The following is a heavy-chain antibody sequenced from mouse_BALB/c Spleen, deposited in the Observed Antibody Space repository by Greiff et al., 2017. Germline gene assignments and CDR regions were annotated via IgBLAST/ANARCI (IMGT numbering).Heavy chain of an antibody. V-gene: IGHV5-6-5*01. D-gene: IGHD1-1*01. CDR3: ARGGYGSSFIFDY. Sequence: EVKLMESGGGLVKPGGSLKLSCAASGFTFSSYAMSWVRQTPEKRLEWVASISSGGSTYYPDSVKGRFTISRDNARNILYLQMSSLRSEDTAMYYCARGGYGSSFIFDYWGQGTTLTVSS. CDR2: ISSGGST. CDR1: GFTFSSYA. J-gene: IGHJ2*01.